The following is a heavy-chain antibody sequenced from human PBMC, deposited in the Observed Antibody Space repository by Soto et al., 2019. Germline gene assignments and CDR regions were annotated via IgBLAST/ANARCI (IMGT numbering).Heavy chain of an antibody. Sequence: PSETLSLTCTVSGGSISSYYWSWIRQPPGKGLEWIGYIYYSGSTNYNPSLKSRVTISVDTSKNQFSLKLSSVTAADTAVYYCARIRSSWAPYFDYWGQGTLVTVSS. CDR3: ARIRSSWAPYFDY. D-gene: IGHD6-13*01. CDR1: GGSISSYY. V-gene: IGHV4-59*01. J-gene: IGHJ4*02. CDR2: IYYSGST.